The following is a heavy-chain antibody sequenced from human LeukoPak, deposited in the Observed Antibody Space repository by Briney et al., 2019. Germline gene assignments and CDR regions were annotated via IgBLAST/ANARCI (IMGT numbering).Heavy chain of an antibody. V-gene: IGHV4-39*01. CDR3: ARHRFELWFGEFTRQYNWFDP. CDR2: IYYSGST. Sequence: SETLSLTCTVSGGSISSSSYSWGWIRQPPGKGLEWIGSIYYSGSTYYNPSLKSRVTISVDTSKNQFSLKLSSVTAADTAVHYCARHRFELWFGEFTRQYNWFDPWGQGTLVTVSS. CDR1: GGSISSSSYS. D-gene: IGHD3-10*01. J-gene: IGHJ5*02.